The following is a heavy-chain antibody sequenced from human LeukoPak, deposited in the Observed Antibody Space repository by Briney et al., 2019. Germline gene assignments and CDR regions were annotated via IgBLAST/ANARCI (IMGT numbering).Heavy chain of an antibody. Sequence: GGSLRLYCAASGFTFSSYAMSWVRQAPGQGLEWVSAISGSGPYTFYTESVKGRFTISRDSSKNTLYLQMNSLRAEDTALYYCAKHGYCSGISCFFDFWGQGTQVTVSS. CDR1: GFTFSSYA. CDR2: ISGSGPYT. CDR3: AKHGYCSGISCFFDF. V-gene: IGHV3-23*01. D-gene: IGHD2-2*03. J-gene: IGHJ4*02.